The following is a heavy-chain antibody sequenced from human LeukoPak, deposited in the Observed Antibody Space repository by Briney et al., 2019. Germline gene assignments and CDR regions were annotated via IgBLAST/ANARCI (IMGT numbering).Heavy chain of an antibody. CDR2: ISSSSSYI. V-gene: IGHV3-21*01. J-gene: IGHJ6*02. D-gene: IGHD2-2*01. Sequence: VRXAXXXXXXXVSSISSSSSYIYYADSVKGRFTISRDNAKNSLYLQMNSLRAEDTAVYYCARDSCEYCSSTGLSYGMDVWGQGTTVTVSS. CDR3: ARDSCEYCSSTGLSYGMDV.